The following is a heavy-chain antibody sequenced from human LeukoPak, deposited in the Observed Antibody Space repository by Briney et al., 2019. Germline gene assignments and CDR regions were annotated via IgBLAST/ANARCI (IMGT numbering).Heavy chain of an antibody. V-gene: IGHV1-18*01. Sequence: ASVKVSCKASGYTFTSYGVSWVRQAPGQGLEWMEWISTYNGNTNYAQKFQGRVTMTTDTSTSTAYMELRSLRSDDTAVYYCARDSYSSYYFDYWGQGTLVTVSS. CDR3: ARDSYSSYYFDY. D-gene: IGHD2-21*01. J-gene: IGHJ4*02. CDR2: ISTYNGNT. CDR1: GYTFTSYG.